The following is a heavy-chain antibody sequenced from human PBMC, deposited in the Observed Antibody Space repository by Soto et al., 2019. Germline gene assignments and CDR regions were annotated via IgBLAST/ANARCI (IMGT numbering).Heavy chain of an antibody. CDR2: IYAGDTET. J-gene: IGHJ3*02. Sequence: PGGSLKISCSGSGYGFTSYWIGWVRQMPGKGLEWMGIIYAGDTETRYSPSFQGLVTISADKSISTAYLQWSSLEASDTAMYYCARHRRDYPFDIWGQGTMVTVSS. D-gene: IGHD3-10*01. CDR1: GYGFTSYW. V-gene: IGHV5-51*01. CDR3: ARHRRDYPFDI.